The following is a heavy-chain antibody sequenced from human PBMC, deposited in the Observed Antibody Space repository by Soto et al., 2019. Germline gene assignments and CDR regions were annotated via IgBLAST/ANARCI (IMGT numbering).Heavy chain of an antibody. V-gene: IGHV1-24*01. CDR3: AKDTLTTVTTRATFGY. J-gene: IGHJ4*02. CDR2: FDPEDGET. Sequence: GASVKVSCKVSGYTLTELSMHWVRQAPGKGLEWMGGFDPEDGETIYAQKFQGRVTMTEDTSTDTAYMELSSLRSEDTAVYYCAKDTLTTVTTRATFGYWSQGTLVPVYS. D-gene: IGHD4-17*01. CDR1: GYTLTELS.